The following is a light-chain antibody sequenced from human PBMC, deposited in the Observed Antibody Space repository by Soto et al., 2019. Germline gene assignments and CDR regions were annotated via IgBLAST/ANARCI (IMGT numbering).Light chain of an antibody. CDR2: DAS. CDR3: QHYNDLPQVT. CDR1: HDIRNH. V-gene: IGKV1-33*01. J-gene: IGKJ3*01. Sequence: DIQMIQTPSSLSASVGDRVTIACQASHDIRNHLNWYQQKPGKAPKLLISDASTLEAGAPSRFSGSGSGTHFSLIISSLQPEDFATYFCQHYNDLPQVTFGPGTTVDI.